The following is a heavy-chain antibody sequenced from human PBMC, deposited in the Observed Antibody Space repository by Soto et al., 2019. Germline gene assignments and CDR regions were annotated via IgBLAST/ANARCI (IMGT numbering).Heavy chain of an antibody. CDR3: ARDRPRLTPNFVDVY. D-gene: IGHD3-16*01. CDR1: GYTFTDHG. V-gene: IGHV1-18*01. Sequence: QIQLVQSGAEVKKPGASVKVSCKASGYTFTDHGISWVRQAPGQGFEWMGWIIAYNDYTAYAQKFQGRVTMTTDKYTITAYMELRSLTSDDTAVYYLARDRPRLTPNFVDVYWGQGTLVTVSS. CDR2: IIAYNDYT. J-gene: IGHJ4*02.